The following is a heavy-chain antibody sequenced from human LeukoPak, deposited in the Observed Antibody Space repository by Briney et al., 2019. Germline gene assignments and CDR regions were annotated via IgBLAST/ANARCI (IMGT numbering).Heavy chain of an antibody. CDR1: GGSFSGYY. CDR2: INHSGST. J-gene: IGHJ5*02. D-gene: IGHD6-6*01. V-gene: IGHV4-34*01. CDR3: ARGGRSLQLVPYP. Sequence: SETLSLTCAVYGGSFSGYYWGWIRQPPGKGLEWIGEINHSGSTNYNPSLKSRVTISVDTSKNQFSLKLSSVTAADTAVYYCARGGRSLQLVPYPWGQGTLVTVSS.